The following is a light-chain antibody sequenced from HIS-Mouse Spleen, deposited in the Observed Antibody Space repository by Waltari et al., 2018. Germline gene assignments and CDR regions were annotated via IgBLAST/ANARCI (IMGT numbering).Light chain of an antibody. Sequence: SYELTQPPSVSVSPGQTARITCSGDALPKQYAYWYQQKPGQAPVLVIYKGSERPSGIPERFPGSSSGTTVTLTISGVQAEDEAYYYCQSADSSGTYWVFGGGTKLTVL. V-gene: IGLV3-25*03. CDR2: KGS. CDR3: QSADSSGTYWV. CDR1: ALPKQY. J-gene: IGLJ3*02.